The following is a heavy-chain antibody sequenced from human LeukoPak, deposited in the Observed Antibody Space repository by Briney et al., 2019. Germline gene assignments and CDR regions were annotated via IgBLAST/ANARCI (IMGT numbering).Heavy chain of an antibody. D-gene: IGHD3-10*01. CDR2: ISSSGSTI. CDR3: ARDLMIRGVEDY. Sequence: PGGSLRLSCAASGFTLSSYEMNWVRQAPGKGLEWVSYISSSGSTIYYADSVKGRFTISRDNAKNSLCLQMNSLRAEDTAVYYCARDLMIRGVEDYWGQGTLVTVSS. J-gene: IGHJ4*02. V-gene: IGHV3-48*03. CDR1: GFTLSSYE.